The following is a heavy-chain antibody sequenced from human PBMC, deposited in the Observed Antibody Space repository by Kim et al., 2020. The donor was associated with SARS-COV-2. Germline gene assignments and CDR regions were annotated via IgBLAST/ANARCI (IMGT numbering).Heavy chain of an antibody. D-gene: IGHD5-12*01. CDR3: ARDGRDGYNTAFDY. Sequence: SVKVSCKASGGTFSSYAISWVRQAPGQGLEWMGGIIPIFGTANYAQKFQGRVTITADESTSTAYMELSSLRSEDTAVYYCARDGRDGYNTAFDYWGQGTLVTVSS. CDR1: GGTFSSYA. J-gene: IGHJ4*02. CDR2: IIPIFGTA. V-gene: IGHV1-69*13.